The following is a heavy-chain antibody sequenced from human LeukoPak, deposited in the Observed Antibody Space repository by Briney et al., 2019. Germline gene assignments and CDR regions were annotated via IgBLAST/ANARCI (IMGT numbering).Heavy chain of an antibody. V-gene: IGHV3-23*01. J-gene: IGHJ4*02. CDR2: ISGSGGTT. D-gene: IGHD1-1*01. Sequence: GGSLRLSRAASRPASRFTFSSYAMSWVRQAPGKGLEWVSAISGSGGTTYYADSVKGRFTISRDNSKNTLYLQMSSLRAEDTAIYYCATDRPHPRNEPTNFDYWGQGTLVTVSS. CDR1: RPASRFTFSSYA. CDR3: ATDRPHPRNEPTNFDY.